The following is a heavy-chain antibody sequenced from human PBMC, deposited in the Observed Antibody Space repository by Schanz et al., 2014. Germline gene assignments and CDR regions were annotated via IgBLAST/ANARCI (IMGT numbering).Heavy chain of an antibody. J-gene: IGHJ4*02. CDR3: AKAPYADYGYFHY. CDR1: GFTFSSYS. CDR2: ISTGRYL. Sequence: EVQLVESGGIVVRPGGSLRLSCAASGFTFSSYSLAWVRQAPGKGLEWVSFISTGRYLYYADSVKGRFTISRDNSKNTLYLQMNSLRTEDTAVYYCAKAPYADYGYFHYWGQGTLVPVSS. D-gene: IGHD4-17*01. V-gene: IGHV3-21*01.